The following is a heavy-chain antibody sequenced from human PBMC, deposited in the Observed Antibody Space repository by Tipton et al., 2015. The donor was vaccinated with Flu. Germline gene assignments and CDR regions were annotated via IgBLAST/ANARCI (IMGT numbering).Heavy chain of an antibody. CDR1: GYSISSSYY. D-gene: IGHD2-15*01. J-gene: IGHJ4*02. Sequence: LRLSCTVSGYSISSSYYWNWIRQPAGKGLEWIGRIFTSGRTNYNPSLKSRVTISLDTSKNQFSLKLNSVTAADTAVYYCARGIPTYCTGGTCFDGDFDSWGQGTLVTVSS. CDR3: ARGIPTYCTGGTCFDGDFDS. V-gene: IGHV4-61*02. CDR2: IFTSGRT.